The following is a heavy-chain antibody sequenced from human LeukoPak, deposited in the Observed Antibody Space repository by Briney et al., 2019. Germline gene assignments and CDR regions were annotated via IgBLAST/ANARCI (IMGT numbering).Heavy chain of an antibody. CDR3: ARLVGATYGVIEY. CDR1: GYTFTGYY. V-gene: IGHV1-2*02. CDR2: INPNSGGT. Sequence: ASVKVSCKASGYTFTGYYMHWVRQAPGQGLEWMGWINPNSGGTNYAQKFQGRVTMTRDTSISTAYMELSRLRSDDTAVYYCARLVGATYGVIEYWGQGTLVTVSS. J-gene: IGHJ4*02. D-gene: IGHD1-26*01.